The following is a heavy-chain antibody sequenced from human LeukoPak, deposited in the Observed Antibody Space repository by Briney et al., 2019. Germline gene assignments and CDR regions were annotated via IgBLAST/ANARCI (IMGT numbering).Heavy chain of an antibody. CDR3: ARVHYDILTGYSYFDY. Sequence: ASLKDSCKDSGYTFTGYGISWVRQAPGQGLEWMGWISAYNDNTNYAQKLQGRVTMTTDTSTSTAYMELRSLRSDDTAVYYCARVHYDILTGYSYFDYWGQGTLVTVSS. CDR1: GYTFTGYG. D-gene: IGHD3-9*01. V-gene: IGHV1-18*01. CDR2: ISAYNDNT. J-gene: IGHJ4*02.